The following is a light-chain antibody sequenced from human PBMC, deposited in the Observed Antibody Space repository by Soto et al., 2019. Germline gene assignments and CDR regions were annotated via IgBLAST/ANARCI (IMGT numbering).Light chain of an antibody. Sequence: EIVLTQSPGTLSLSPGERATLSCRASQSITKNYLSWYQQKPGQAPRLLIYLASTRAAGIPDRFSGSGSGTDFTLTISRLEPEDFAVYYCQQYDDSPPRYTFGQGIKLEI. CDR2: LAS. J-gene: IGKJ2*01. V-gene: IGKV3-20*01. CDR3: QQYDDSPPRYT. CDR1: QSITKNY.